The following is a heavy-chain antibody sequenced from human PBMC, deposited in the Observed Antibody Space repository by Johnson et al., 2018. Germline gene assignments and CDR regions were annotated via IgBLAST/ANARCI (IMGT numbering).Heavy chain of an antibody. J-gene: IGHJ3*01. CDR1: GFTFDDYA. Sequence: VESGRSLRLSCAASGFTFDDYAMHWVRQAPGKGLEWVSGISWNSGIIGYADSVKGRFSISRVNAKNSLYLPMNRLRTADPALYYCVKDMGGGGGYFAFDVWGQGTMVTVSS. V-gene: IGHV3-9*01. D-gene: IGHD1-26*01. CDR3: VKDMGGGGGYFAFDV. CDR2: ISWNSGII.